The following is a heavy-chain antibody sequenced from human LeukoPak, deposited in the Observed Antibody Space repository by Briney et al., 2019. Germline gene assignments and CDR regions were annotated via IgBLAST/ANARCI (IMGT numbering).Heavy chain of an antibody. CDR3: AREGGPYRPLDY. V-gene: IGHV4-34*01. CDR2: INHSGRT. J-gene: IGHJ4*02. Sequence: SETLSLTCAVYGGSFSDYYWTWIRQPPGKGLEWMGEINHSGRTNYNPSLKSRVTVSLDTSKNQFSLEVNSVTAADTAVYYCAREGGPYRPLDYSGQGTLVTVSS. CDR1: GGSFSDYY.